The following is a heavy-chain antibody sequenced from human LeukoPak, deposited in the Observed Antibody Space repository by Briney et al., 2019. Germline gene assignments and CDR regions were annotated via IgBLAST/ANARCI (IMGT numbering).Heavy chain of an antibody. CDR1: GFTFSSYG. D-gene: IGHD5-12*01. Sequence: GGPLRLSCAASGFTFSSYGMHWVRQAPGKGLEWVAVISYDGSNKYYADSVKGRFTISRDNSKNTLYLQMNSLRAEDTAVYYCARDYSGYPLDYWGQGTLVTVSS. CDR2: ISYDGSNK. CDR3: ARDYSGYPLDY. V-gene: IGHV3-30*03. J-gene: IGHJ4*02.